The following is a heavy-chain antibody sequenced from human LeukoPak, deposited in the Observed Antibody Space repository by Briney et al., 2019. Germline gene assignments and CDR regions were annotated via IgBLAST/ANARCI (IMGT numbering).Heavy chain of an antibody. Sequence: GGSLRLPCAASGFTFGAYWMSWFRQAPGKGPEWVASIRDDGSAQFYVDSLEGRFTISRDNAKNTLYLQMDTMRVEDTAVYYCARHIVGEQNFDYWSQGTLVTVSS. V-gene: IGHV3-7*01. J-gene: IGHJ4*02. CDR1: GFTFGAYW. CDR3: ARHIVGEQNFDY. D-gene: IGHD3-16*02. CDR2: IRDDGSAQ.